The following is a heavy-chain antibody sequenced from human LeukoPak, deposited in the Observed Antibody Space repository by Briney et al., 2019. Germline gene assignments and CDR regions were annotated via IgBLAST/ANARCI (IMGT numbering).Heavy chain of an antibody. CDR1: GYSISSGYY. CDR2: IFYSGST. CDR3: ARGIRGGSGSYYFDY. J-gene: IGHJ4*02. Sequence: PSETLSLTCTVSGYSISSGYYWGRIRQPPGKGLEWIGNIFYSGSTNYNPSLKSRVTMSVDTSKNQFSLKLSSVTAADTAVYYCARGIRGGSGSYYFDYWGQGTLVTVSS. V-gene: IGHV4-38-2*02. D-gene: IGHD3-10*01.